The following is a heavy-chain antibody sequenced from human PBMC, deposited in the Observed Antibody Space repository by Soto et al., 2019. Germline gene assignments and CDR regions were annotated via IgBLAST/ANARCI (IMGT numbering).Heavy chain of an antibody. Sequence: SQTLSLTCAISGFSISTDSAAWNWIRQSPSRGLEWLGRTYYRSGWSREYAVSVRGRITINPDTSKNQFSLQLNSVTPEDTAVYFCARAYSSGWFSYFDLWGQGTLVTVSS. D-gene: IGHD6-19*01. CDR1: GFSISTDSAA. CDR3: ARAYSSGWFSYFDL. V-gene: IGHV6-1*01. J-gene: IGHJ4*02. CDR2: TYYRSGWSR.